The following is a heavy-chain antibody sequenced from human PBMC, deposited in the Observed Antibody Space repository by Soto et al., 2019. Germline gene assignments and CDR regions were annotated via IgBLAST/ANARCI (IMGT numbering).Heavy chain of an antibody. J-gene: IGHJ5*02. CDR3: AKDVSGSKDWFDP. V-gene: IGHV3-23*01. D-gene: IGHD6-25*01. CDR1: GFTFTNYA. CDR2: ISGRGGST. Sequence: LRLSCVASGFTFTNYAMSWVRQAPGKGLEWVSGISGRGGSTYYADSVKGRFIISRDTSKNTVYLEMDSLGVEDTAVYYCAKDVSGSKDWFDPWGQGTRVTVSS.